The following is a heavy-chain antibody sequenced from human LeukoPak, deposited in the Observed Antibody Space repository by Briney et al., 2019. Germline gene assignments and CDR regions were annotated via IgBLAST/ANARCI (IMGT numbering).Heavy chain of an antibody. V-gene: IGHV4-31*03. Sequence: SETLSLTCTVSGGSISSGGYYWSWIRQHPGKGLEWIGYIYYSGSTYYNPSLKSRVTISVDTSKNQFSLKLSSVTAPDTAVYYCARSQSGAKGVGYWGQGTLVTVSS. D-gene: IGHD3-10*01. CDR3: ARSQSGAKGVGY. J-gene: IGHJ4*02. CDR1: GGSISSGGYY. CDR2: IYYSGST.